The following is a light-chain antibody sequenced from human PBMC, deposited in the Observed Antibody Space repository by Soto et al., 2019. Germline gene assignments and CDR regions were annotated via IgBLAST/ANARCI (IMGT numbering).Light chain of an antibody. CDR2: KAS. CDR1: QSISSW. V-gene: IGKV1-5*03. J-gene: IGKJ1*01. Sequence: DIQMTQSPSTLSASVGDRVTITCRASQSISSWVAWYQQKPGKGPKLLIYKASHLESGVPSRFSGSGSGTEFTLTISSLQPSYFATYYCQHYNTYPWTFGHGTKVDIK. CDR3: QHYNTYPWT.